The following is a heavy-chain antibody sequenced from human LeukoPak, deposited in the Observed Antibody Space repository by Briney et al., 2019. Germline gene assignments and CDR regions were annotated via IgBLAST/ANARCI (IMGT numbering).Heavy chain of an antibody. CDR2: IYYSGST. Sequence: SETLSLTCTVSGGSISSSSYSWGWIRQPPGKGLEWIGSIYYSGSTYYNPSLKSRVAISVDTSKNQFSLKLSSVTAADTAVYYCARVSGTRSLYDILTGYYKMDAFDIWGQGTMVTVSS. CDR1: GGSISSSSYS. J-gene: IGHJ3*02. D-gene: IGHD3-9*01. V-gene: IGHV4-39*07. CDR3: ARVSGTRSLYDILTGYYKMDAFDI.